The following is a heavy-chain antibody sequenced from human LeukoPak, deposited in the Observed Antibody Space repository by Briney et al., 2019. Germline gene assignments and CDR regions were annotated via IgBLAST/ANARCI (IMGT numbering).Heavy chain of an antibody. J-gene: IGHJ6*02. CDR2: ISSSRSYI. V-gene: IGHV3-21*01. Sequence: PGGSLRLSCAASGFTFSSYSMNWVRQAPGKGLEWVSSISSSRSYIDYADSVKGRFTISRDNAKNSLYLQMNSLRAEDTAVYYCARSDRYYYASNGLAAKDVWGQGTTVTVSS. CDR1: GFTFSSYS. CDR3: ARSDRYYYASNGLAAKDV. D-gene: IGHD3-22*01.